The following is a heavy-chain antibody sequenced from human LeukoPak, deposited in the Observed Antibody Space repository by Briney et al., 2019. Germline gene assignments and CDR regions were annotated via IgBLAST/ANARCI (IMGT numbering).Heavy chain of an antibody. J-gene: IGHJ4*02. V-gene: IGHV3-33*01. CDR2: IWYDGSNI. CDR3: ARWNCDY. D-gene: IGHD5-12*01. CDR1: GFTFSSYG. Sequence: GGSLRLSCVASGFTFSSYGMHWVRQAPGKGLEWVAVIWYDGSNIYYADSVKGRFTISRDNSKNTLYLQMNSLRAEDTAVYYCARWNCDYWGQGTLVTVSS.